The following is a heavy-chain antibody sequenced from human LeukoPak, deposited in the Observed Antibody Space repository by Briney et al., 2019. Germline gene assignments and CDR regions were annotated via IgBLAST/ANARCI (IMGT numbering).Heavy chain of an antibody. CDR1: GYTFTRYY. CDR2: ISPSGGST. D-gene: IGHD3-10*01. V-gene: IGHV1-46*01. CDR3: ARLGSGEDDGGWVDY. Sequence: ASVKVSCKASGYTFTRYYIHWVRQAPGQGLEWMGIISPSGGSTSNAQKFQGRVTMTGDTSTSTVYMELSSLRSEETAVYYCARLGSGEDDGGWVDYWGQGTLVTVSS. J-gene: IGHJ4*02.